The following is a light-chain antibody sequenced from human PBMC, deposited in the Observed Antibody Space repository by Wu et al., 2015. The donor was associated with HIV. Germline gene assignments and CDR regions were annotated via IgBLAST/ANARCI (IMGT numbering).Light chain of an antibody. V-gene: IGKV3-15*01. CDR3: QHYNRLPLT. J-gene: IGKJ4*01. Sequence: EIVMTQSPGTLSVSPGERATLSCRASQSVSSDLAWYQQKPGQAPRLLIYGASARATGIPARFSGTGSGTEFTLTISSLQSEDLAVYYCQHYNRLPLTFGGGTKVEIK. CDR2: GAS. CDR1: QSVSSD.